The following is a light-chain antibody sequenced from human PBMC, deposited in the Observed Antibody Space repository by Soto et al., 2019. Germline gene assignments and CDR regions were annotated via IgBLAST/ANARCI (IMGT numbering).Light chain of an antibody. CDR1: QSVSGSY. Sequence: EIVLTQSPGTLSLSPGERATLSCRASQSVSGSYLAWYQQKPGQAPRLLIYGASSRATGIPDRFSGSGSGTDFTLTIRRLQPEDFAVYYCQQYVNSPRTFGQGTKVEIK. J-gene: IGKJ1*01. CDR2: GAS. V-gene: IGKV3-20*01. CDR3: QQYVNSPRT.